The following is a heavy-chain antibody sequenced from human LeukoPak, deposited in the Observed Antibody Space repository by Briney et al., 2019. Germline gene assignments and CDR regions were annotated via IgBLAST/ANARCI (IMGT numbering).Heavy chain of an antibody. J-gene: IGHJ4*02. CDR3: ARDYYYHNSGFFGY. CDR1: GDSISSYY. Sequence: SETLSLTCTVSGDSISSYYWSWIRQPAEKGLEWIGRIYSSGSTNYNPSLKSRVTMSADTSKNQFSLRLSSLTAADPAVYFCARDYYYHNSGFFGYWGQGTLVTVSS. D-gene: IGHD3-22*01. V-gene: IGHV4-4*07. CDR2: IYSSGST.